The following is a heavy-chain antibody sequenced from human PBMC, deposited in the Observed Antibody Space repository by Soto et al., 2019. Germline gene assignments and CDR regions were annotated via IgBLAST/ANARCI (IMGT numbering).Heavy chain of an antibody. D-gene: IGHD2-15*01. J-gene: IGHJ4*02. Sequence: GGSLRLSCAASGFTFSSYSMNWVRQAPGKGLEWVSYISSSSSTIYYADSVKGRFTISRDNAKNSLYLQMNSLRDEDTAVYYCASRGYCSGGSCYSYFDYWGQGTLVTVSS. CDR1: GFTFSSYS. CDR2: ISSSSSTI. V-gene: IGHV3-48*02. CDR3: ASRGYCSGGSCYSYFDY.